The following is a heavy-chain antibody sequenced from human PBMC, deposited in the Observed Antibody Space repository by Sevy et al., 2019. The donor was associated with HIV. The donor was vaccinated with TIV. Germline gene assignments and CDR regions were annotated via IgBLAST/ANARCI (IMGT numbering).Heavy chain of an antibody. Sequence: GGSLRLSCTASKFTFSDYYMSWIRQAPGKGLEWVSYISSSSTYTNYADSVKGRFTISRDNAKNSLYLQLNSLRAEDTAVYYCARVRYNFGQKYLDYWGQGTLVTVSS. CDR1: KFTFSDYY. CDR2: ISSSSTYT. J-gene: IGHJ4*02. CDR3: ARVRYNFGQKYLDY. D-gene: IGHD5-18*01. V-gene: IGHV3-11*05.